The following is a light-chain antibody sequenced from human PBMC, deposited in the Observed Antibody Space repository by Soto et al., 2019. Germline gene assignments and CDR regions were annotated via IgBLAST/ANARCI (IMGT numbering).Light chain of an antibody. J-gene: IGKJ3*01. CDR1: QNVSSY. V-gene: IGKV3-11*01. Sequence: EIVLTQSPATLSLSPGERATLSCRSSQNVSSYLAWYQQKPGQAPRLLMYDASSRATGIPVRFSGSGSGTDFNLTVSSLDPEDFAVYYCQQRTNWPLLFSFGPGTKVDIK. CDR3: QQRTNWPLLFS. CDR2: DAS.